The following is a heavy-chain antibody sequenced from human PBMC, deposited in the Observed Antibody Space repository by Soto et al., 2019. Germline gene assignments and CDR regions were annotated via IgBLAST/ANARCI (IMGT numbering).Heavy chain of an antibody. CDR1: GVTMRYGAYS. CDR2: ISHHETT. V-gene: IGHV4-30-2*06. J-gene: IGHJ4*02. CDR3: ARGGGYDSFDF. D-gene: IGHD2-15*01. Sequence: TLSLTFSVSGVTMRYGAYSWGWTRQSPGKGLECLGYISHHETTYYSPFIKSRHTVTIARTMNKFTLSLSSMTVDDKAIYYYARGGGYDSFDFWGQGIQVTVSS.